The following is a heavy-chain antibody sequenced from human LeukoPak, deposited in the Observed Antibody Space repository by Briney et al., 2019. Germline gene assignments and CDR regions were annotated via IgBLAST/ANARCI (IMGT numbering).Heavy chain of an antibody. CDR2: IYSSGDT. D-gene: IGHD7-27*01. CDR3: AKVGNWGSTDS. Sequence: PSETLSLTCTVSGDSISNYYWSWIRQTAEKGLEWIGRIYSSGDTWYSPSLRSRVTMSADTSKNQFSLKLSSVTAADTAVYYCAKVGNWGSTDSWGLGTLVTVSS. V-gene: IGHV4-4*07. CDR1: GDSISNYY. J-gene: IGHJ4*02.